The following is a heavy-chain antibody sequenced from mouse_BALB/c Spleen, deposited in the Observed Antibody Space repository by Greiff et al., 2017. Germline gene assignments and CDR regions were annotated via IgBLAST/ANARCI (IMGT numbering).Heavy chain of an antibody. CDR3: ARNLYYGSSSHAMDY. J-gene: IGHJ4*01. V-gene: IGHV2-4-1*01. CDR2: IWSGGST. CDR1: GFSLTSYG. Sequence: QVQLKESGPGLVAPSQSLSITCTVSGFSLTSYGVHWVRQSPGKGLEWLGVIWSGGSTDYNAAFISRLSISKDNSKSQVFFKMNSLQADDTAIYYCARNLYYGSSSHAMDYWGQGTSVTVSS. D-gene: IGHD1-1*01.